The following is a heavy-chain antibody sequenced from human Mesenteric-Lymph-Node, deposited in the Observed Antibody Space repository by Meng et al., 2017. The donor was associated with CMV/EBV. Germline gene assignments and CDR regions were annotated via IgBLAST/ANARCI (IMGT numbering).Heavy chain of an antibody. CDR1: GFTFSDYY. CDR2: ISSSGSTI. J-gene: IGHJ6*02. CDR3: AGERQYYDSSGYYYLTLYYYGMDV. V-gene: IGHV3-11*04. Sequence: GESLKISCAASGFTFSDYYMSWIRQAPGKGLEWVSYISSSGSTIYYADSVKGRFTISRDNAKNSLYLQMNSLRAEDTAVYYCAGERQYYDSSGYYYLTLYYYGMDVWGQGTTVTVSS. D-gene: IGHD3-22*01.